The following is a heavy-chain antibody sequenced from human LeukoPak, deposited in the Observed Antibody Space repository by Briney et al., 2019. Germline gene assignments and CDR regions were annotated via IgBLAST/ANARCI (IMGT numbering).Heavy chain of an antibody. V-gene: IGHV3-30*04. CDR3: AREFREMVRGVIISY. Sequence: PGRSLRLSCAASGFTFSSYAMHWVRQAPGKGLEWVAVISYDGSNKYYADSVKGRFTISRDNSKNTLYLQMNSLRAEDTAVYYCAREFREMVRGVIISYWGQGTLVTVSS. J-gene: IGHJ4*02. CDR1: GFTFSSYA. CDR2: ISYDGSNK. D-gene: IGHD3-10*01.